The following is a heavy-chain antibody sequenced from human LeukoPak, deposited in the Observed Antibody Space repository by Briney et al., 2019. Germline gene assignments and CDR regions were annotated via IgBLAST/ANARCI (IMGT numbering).Heavy chain of an antibody. CDR2: MYTSGHT. Sequence: PSETLSLTCTVSGGSISSYYWSWIRQPAGKGLEWIGRMYTSGHTNYNPSLKSRVTLSVDTSKNQFSLKLTSVTAADTAVYYCASMTGTTKNWYFDLWGRGTLVTVSS. D-gene: IGHD1/OR15-1a*01. CDR3: ASMTGTTKNWYFDL. J-gene: IGHJ2*01. CDR1: GGSISSYY. V-gene: IGHV4-4*07.